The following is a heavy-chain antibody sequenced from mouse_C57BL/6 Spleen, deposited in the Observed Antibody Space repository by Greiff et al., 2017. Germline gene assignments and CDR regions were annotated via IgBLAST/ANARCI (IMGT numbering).Heavy chain of an antibody. D-gene: IGHD1-1*01. CDR2: ISYDGSN. V-gene: IGHV3-6*01. CDR1: GYSITSGYY. J-gene: IGHJ2*01. CDR3: ARDPVVAREVRYFDY. Sequence: EVKLQESGPGLVKPSQSLSLTCSVTGYSITSGYYWNWLRQFPGNKLEWMGYISYDGSNNYNPSLKNRISITRDTSKNQFFLKLNSVTTEDTATYYCARDPVVAREVRYFDYWGQGTTLTVSS.